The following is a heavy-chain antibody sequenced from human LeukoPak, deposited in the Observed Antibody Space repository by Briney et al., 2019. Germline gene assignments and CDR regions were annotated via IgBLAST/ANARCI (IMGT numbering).Heavy chain of an antibody. CDR3: AKEGVICSSTSCYGYFDY. CDR2: IRFDGSNK. V-gene: IGHV3-30*02. CDR1: GFTFSMYG. D-gene: IGHD2-2*01. Sequence: PGGSLRLSCAASGFTFSMYGMHWVRQAPGKGLEWVTLIRFDGSNKYYADSVKGRFTISRDNSKNTLYLQMNSLRAEDTAVYYCAKEGVICSSTSCYGYFDYWGQGTLVTVSS. J-gene: IGHJ4*02.